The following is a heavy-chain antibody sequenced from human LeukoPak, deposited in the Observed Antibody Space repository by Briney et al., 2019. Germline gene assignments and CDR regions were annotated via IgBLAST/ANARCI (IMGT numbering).Heavy chain of an antibody. CDR2: VSGSGGST. J-gene: IGHJ5*02. Sequence: PGGSLRLSCAASGFTFSSYSMNWVRQAPGKGLEWVSAVSGSGGSTFYADSVKGRFTISRDNSMNTLYLQMNSLRAEDSAVYYCAKDSGIWGFDTWGQGTLVTVSS. V-gene: IGHV3-23*01. CDR1: GFTFSSYS. CDR3: AKDSGIWGFDT. D-gene: IGHD2/OR15-2a*01.